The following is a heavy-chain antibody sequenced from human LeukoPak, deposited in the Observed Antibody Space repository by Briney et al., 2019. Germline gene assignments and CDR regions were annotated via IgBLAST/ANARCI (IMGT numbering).Heavy chain of an antibody. CDR2: ISAYNGNT. J-gene: IGHJ4*02. V-gene: IGHV1-18*01. Sequence: ASVKVSCKASGGTFSSYAINWVRQAPGQGLEWMGWISAYNGNTNYAQKLQGRVTMTTDTSTSTAYMELRSLRSDDTAVYYCARVQGGDSDAFDYWGQGTLVTVSS. CDR1: GGTFSSYA. D-gene: IGHD3-16*01. CDR3: ARVQGGDSDAFDY.